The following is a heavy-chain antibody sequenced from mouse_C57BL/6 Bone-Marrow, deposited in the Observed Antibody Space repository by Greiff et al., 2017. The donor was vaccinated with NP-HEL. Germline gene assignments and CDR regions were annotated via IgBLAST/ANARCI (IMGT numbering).Heavy chain of an antibody. D-gene: IGHD2-4*01. J-gene: IGHJ4*01. CDR1: GFTFSDYG. CDR3: ARGAIYYEYDRAMDY. CDR2: ISHLAYSI. Sequence: EVLLVESGGGLVQPGGSLKLSCAASGFTFSDYGMAWVRQAPRKGPEWVAFISHLAYSIYYADTVTGRFTISREKAKNTLYLEMSSLRSEDTAMYYCARGAIYYEYDRAMDYWGQGTSVTVSS. V-gene: IGHV5-15*01.